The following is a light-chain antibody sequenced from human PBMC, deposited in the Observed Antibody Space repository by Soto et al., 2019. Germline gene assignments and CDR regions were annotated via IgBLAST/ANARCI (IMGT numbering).Light chain of an antibody. V-gene: IGLV2-8*01. CDR1: SSDVGGYNY. Sequence: QSALTQPPSASGSPGQSVTIACTGSSSDVGGYNYVSWYQQHPGKAPKLMIYEVSKRPSGVPDRLSGSKAGNTASLTVAGLQAEDEADYYCSSYGGSNTVVFGGGTQLTVL. J-gene: IGLJ2*01. CDR2: EVS. CDR3: SSYGGSNTVV.